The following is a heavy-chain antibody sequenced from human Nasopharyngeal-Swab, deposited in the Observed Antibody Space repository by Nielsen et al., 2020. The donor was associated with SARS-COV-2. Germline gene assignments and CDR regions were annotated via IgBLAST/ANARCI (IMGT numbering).Heavy chain of an antibody. J-gene: IGHJ6*03. CDR2: IYYSGST. CDR1: GGSISSSRYY. D-gene: IGHD3-10*01. Sequence: SETLSLTCTVSGGSISSSRYYWGWIRQPPGKGLEWIGSIYYSGSTYYNPSLKSRVTISVDTSKNQFSLKLSSVTAADTAVYYCATMVYYYMDVWGKGTTVTVSS. V-gene: IGHV4-39*01. CDR3: ATMVYYYMDV.